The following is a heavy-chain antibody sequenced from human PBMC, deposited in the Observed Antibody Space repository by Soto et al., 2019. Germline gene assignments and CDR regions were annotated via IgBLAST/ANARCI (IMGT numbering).Heavy chain of an antibody. CDR1: GFTFSSFW. CDR2: IKQDGSEK. D-gene: IGHD1-26*01. CDR3: VRDRSGSYLEGFDY. Sequence: GGSLRLSCAASGFTFSSFWMTWVRQAPGKGLEWVANIKQDGSEKYYVDSVKGRFTISRDNARNSLFLEMKSLRSEDTAVYSCVRDRSGSYLEGFDYWGQGILVTVSS. J-gene: IGHJ4*02. V-gene: IGHV3-7*01.